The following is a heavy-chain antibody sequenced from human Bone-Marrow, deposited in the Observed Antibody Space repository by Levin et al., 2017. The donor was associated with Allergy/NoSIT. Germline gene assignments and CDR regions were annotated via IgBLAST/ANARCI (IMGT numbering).Heavy chain of an antibody. V-gene: IGHV3-33*01. CDR2: IWYDGSNK. CDR1: GFTFSSYG. Sequence: SCAASGFTFSSYGMHWVRQAPGKGLEWVAVIWYDGSNKYYADSVKGRFTISRDNSKNTLYLQMNSLRAEDTAVYYCARDTWYGDYEAVDYWGQGTLVTVSS. J-gene: IGHJ4*02. CDR3: ARDTWYGDYEAVDY. D-gene: IGHD4-17*01.